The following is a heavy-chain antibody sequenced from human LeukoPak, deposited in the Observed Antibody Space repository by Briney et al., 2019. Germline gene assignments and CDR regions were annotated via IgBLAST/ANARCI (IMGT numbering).Heavy chain of an antibody. CDR2: IKSKTDGGTT. CDR1: GFTFSNAW. CDR3: TRATTVTTSAANYYYYYYYMDV. D-gene: IGHD4-17*01. J-gene: IGHJ6*03. V-gene: IGHV3-15*01. Sequence: PGGSLRLSCAASGFTFSNAWMSWVRQAPGKGLEWVGRIKSKTDGGTTDYAAPVKGRFTISRDDSKSIAYLQMNSLKTEDTAVYYCTRATTVTTSAANYYYYYYYMDVWGKGTTVTVSS.